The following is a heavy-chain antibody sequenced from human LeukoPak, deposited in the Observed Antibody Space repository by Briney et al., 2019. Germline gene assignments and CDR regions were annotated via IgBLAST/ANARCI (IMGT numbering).Heavy chain of an antibody. Sequence: GGSLRLSCAASGFTFNRYAMTWVRQAPGKGLQWVSTISNGGDNRDNTYYADSVKGRFTVSRDNCKNTVHLQINSLRAEDTAVYYCARYAIQVLDTFDYWGLGTLVTVSS. J-gene: IGHJ4*02. CDR2: ISNGGDNRDNT. D-gene: IGHD2-8*01. V-gene: IGHV3-23*01. CDR3: ARYAIQVLDTFDY. CDR1: GFTFNRYA.